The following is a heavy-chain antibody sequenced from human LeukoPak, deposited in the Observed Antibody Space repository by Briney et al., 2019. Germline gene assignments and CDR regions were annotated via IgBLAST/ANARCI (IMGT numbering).Heavy chain of an antibody. Sequence: GSLRLSCAASGFTFDDYAMHWVRQAPGKGLEWVSFINWDGGITYYADSVKGRFTISRDSSKDSLSLQMNSLRAEDTALYYCAKDVGVYCSTTNCGIDYWGQGILVTVSS. CDR3: AKDVGVYCSTTNCGIDY. V-gene: IGHV3-43D*03. CDR2: INWDGGIT. CDR1: GFTFDDYA. J-gene: IGHJ4*02. D-gene: IGHD2-2*01.